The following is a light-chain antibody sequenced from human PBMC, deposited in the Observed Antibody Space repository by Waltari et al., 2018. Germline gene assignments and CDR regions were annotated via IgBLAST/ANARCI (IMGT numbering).Light chain of an antibody. CDR3: CSYAGSSTWV. J-gene: IGLJ3*02. CDR2: EVS. Sequence: QSALTQPASVSGSPGQSITISCTGTSSDVGTYNLVSWYQQHPGKAPNFMIYEVSKRPSGVSNRFSGSKSGNTASLTISGLQAEDEAAYYCCSYAGSSTWVFGGGTKLTVL. CDR1: SSDVGTYNL. V-gene: IGLV2-23*02.